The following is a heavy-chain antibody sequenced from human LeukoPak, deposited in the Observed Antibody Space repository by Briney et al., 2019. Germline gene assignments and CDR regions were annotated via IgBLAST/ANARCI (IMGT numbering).Heavy chain of an antibody. V-gene: IGHV1-18*01. Sequence: ASVNVSCKASVYTFTSYGISWVRQAPGQGLEWMGWISAYNGNTNYAQKLQGRVTMTTDTSTSTAYMELRSLRSDDTAVYYCARTPPYYYGSGSYLYYYGMDVWGQGTTVTVSS. CDR3: ARTPPYYYGSGSYLYYYGMDV. J-gene: IGHJ6*02. CDR1: VYTFTSYG. D-gene: IGHD3-10*01. CDR2: ISAYNGNT.